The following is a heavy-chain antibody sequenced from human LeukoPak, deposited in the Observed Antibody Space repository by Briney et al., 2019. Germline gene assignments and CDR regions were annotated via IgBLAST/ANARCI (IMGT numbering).Heavy chain of an antibody. Sequence: ASVKVSCKASGYTFTGYYMHWVRQAPGQGLEWMGWINPNSGGTNYAQKFQGRVTMTRDTSISTAYMELSRLRSDDTAVYYRARDHGGGDPGWFDPWGQGTLVTVSS. J-gene: IGHJ5*02. V-gene: IGHV1-2*02. CDR3: ARDHGGGDPGWFDP. CDR2: INPNSGGT. CDR1: GYTFTGYY. D-gene: IGHD2-21*02.